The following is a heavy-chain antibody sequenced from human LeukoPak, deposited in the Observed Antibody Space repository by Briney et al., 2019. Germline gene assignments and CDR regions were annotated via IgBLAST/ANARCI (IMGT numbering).Heavy chain of an antibody. J-gene: IGHJ4*02. CDR1: GYSFTSYW. V-gene: IGHV5-51*01. D-gene: IGHD2-2*01. Sequence: ESLKISCKGSGYSFTSYWIGWVRQMPGKGLEWMGIIYPGDSDTRYSPSFQGQVTISADKSISTAYLQWSSLKASDTAMYYCARRPYCSSTSCYYGRYVSFDYWGQGTLVTVSS. CDR3: ARRPYCSSTSCYYGRYVSFDY. CDR2: IYPGDSDT.